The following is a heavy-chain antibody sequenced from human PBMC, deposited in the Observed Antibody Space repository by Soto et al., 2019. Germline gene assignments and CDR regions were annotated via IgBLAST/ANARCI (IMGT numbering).Heavy chain of an antibody. V-gene: IGHV1-18*01. D-gene: IGHD3-10*01. Sequence: QVQLVQSGAEVKKPGASVKVSCKASGYTFTSYGISWVRQAPGQGLEWMGWISAYNGNTNYAQKLQGRVTMTTDTSTSTAYMELRSLRSDDTAVYYRARVYRITMVWGELSEYWGQGTLVTVSS. J-gene: IGHJ4*02. CDR1: GYTFTSYG. CDR2: ISAYNGNT. CDR3: ARVYRITMVWGELSEY.